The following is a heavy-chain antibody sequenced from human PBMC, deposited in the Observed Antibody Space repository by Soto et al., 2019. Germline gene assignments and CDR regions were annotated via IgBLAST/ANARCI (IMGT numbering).Heavy chain of an antibody. D-gene: IGHD4-17*01. CDR1: GYTFTSYG. Sequence: QVQLVQSGAEVKKPGASVKVSCKASGYTFTSYGISWVRQAPGQGLEWMGWISAYNGNTNYAQKLQGRVTMTTDTSTSTAYMELRRLRSDDTAVYYCARVNHDYGDYWAPSDFDYWGQGTLVTVSS. J-gene: IGHJ4*02. CDR2: ISAYNGNT. V-gene: IGHV1-18*04. CDR3: ARVNHDYGDYWAPSDFDY.